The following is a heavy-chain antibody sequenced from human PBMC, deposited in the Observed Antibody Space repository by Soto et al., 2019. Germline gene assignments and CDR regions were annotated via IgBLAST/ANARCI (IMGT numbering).Heavy chain of an antibody. V-gene: IGHV4-4*02. CDR1: GGSISSSNW. D-gene: IGHD6-13*01. CDR3: ATSYGNAWYTY. CDR2: MYHSGCT. Sequence: SETLSLTCAVSGGSISSSNWWSWVRQPPGKGLEWIGDMYHSGCTNYNPSLKSRLTISVDKSKNQFTLKLTSVTAEDTAVYYCATSYGNAWYTYWGQGTQVTVSS. J-gene: IGHJ4*02.